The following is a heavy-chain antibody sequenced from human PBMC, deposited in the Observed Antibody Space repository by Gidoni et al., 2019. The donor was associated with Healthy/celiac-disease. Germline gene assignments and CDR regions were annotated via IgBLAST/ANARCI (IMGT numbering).Heavy chain of an antibody. CDR1: GGPISSSSYY. J-gene: IGHJ5*02. CDR2: IYYSGST. Sequence: QLQLQESGPGLVKPSETLSLPCTVSGGPISSSSYYWGWIRQPPGKGLEWIGSIYYSGSTYYNPSLKSRVTILVDTSKNQFALKLSSVPAADTAVYYCARWNIVVVPAAMATRFDPWGQGTLVTVSS. V-gene: IGHV4-39*07. D-gene: IGHD2-2*01. CDR3: ARWNIVVVPAAMATRFDP.